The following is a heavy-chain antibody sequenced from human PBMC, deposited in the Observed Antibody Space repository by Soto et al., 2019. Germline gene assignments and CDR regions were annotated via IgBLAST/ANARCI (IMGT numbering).Heavy chain of an antibody. CDR3: GRGLLGGRGKTTRYYYYYYYMDV. CDR1: GYTFTSYD. V-gene: IGHV1-8*01. Sequence: ASVKVSCKASGYTFTSYDINWVRQAAGQGLEWIGWMNPNRGNTGYAQKFQGRVTMNRNTSISTAYMELSSLRSGDTAVYYWGRGLLGGRGKTTRYYYYYYYMDVWGKGTTVTVSS. D-gene: IGHD3-16*01. CDR2: MNPNRGNT. J-gene: IGHJ6*03.